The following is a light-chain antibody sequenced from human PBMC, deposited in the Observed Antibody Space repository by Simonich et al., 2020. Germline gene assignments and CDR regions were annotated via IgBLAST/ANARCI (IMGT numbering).Light chain of an antibody. Sequence: QSALTQPASVSGSPGQSITISCTGTSSDVGGYNYVSWYQQHPGKAPKLMIYDVSKRPSGVPDRFSGSKSGNTASLTISGLQAEDEADYYCCSYEGSYTLGVFGGGTKLTVL. CDR3: CSYEGSYTLGV. V-gene: IGLV2-11*01. CDR1: SSDVGGYNY. CDR2: DVS. J-gene: IGLJ3*02.